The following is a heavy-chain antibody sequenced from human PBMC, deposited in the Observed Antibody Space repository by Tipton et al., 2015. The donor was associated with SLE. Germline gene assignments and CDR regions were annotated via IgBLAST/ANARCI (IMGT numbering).Heavy chain of an antibody. CDR2: IRYDGSNK. CDR3: ASNIVGATYYFDY. CDR1: GFTFSGYG. Sequence: GSLRLSCAASGFTFSGYGMHWVRQAPGKGLEWVAFIRYDGSNKYYADSVKGRFTISRDNSKNTLYLQMNSLRAEDTAVYYCASNIVGATYYFDYWGQGTLVTVSS. D-gene: IGHD1-26*01. V-gene: IGHV3-30*02. J-gene: IGHJ4*02.